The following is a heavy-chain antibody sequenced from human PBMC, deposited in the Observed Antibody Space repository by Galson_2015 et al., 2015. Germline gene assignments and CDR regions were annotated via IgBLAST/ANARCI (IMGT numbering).Heavy chain of an antibody. J-gene: IGHJ3*02. CDR1: GFSLSTSGVG. Sequence: PALVKPTQTLTLTCTFSGFSLSTSGVGVGWIRQPPGKALEWLALIYWDDDKRYSPSLKSRLTITKDTSKNRVVLTMTNMDPVDTATYFCARGEFWSGQVYSFDISGPGTLVTASS. D-gene: IGHD3-3*01. CDR2: IYWDDDK. V-gene: IGHV2-5*02. CDR3: ARGEFWSGQVYSFDI.